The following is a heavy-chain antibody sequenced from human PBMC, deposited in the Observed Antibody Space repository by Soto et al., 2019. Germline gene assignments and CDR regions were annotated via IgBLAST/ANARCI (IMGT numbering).Heavy chain of an antibody. J-gene: IGHJ4*02. CDR2: INHSGST. CDR3: ARGLGLRMTWRIDY. Sequence: QVQLQQWGAGLLKPSETLSLTCAVYGGSFSGYYWSWIRQPPGKGLEWIGEINHSGSTNYNPSLKSRVTISVDPSKNQFSLKLSSVTAADPAVYYCARGLGLRMTWRIDYWGQGTLVTVSS. V-gene: IGHV4-34*01. D-gene: IGHD5-12*01. CDR1: GGSFSGYY.